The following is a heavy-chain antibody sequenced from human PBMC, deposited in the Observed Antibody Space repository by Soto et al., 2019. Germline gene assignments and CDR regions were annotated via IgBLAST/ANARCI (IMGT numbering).Heavy chain of an antibody. V-gene: IGHV4-39*01. CDR2: IYYSGST. D-gene: IGHD3-3*01. J-gene: IGHJ5*02. Sequence: SETLSLTCTVSGGSISSSSYYWGWIRQPPGKGLEWIGSIYYSGSTYYNPSLKSRVTISVDTSKNQFSLKLSSVTAADTAVYYCARHKKVTIFGVVTWFDPWGQGTLVTVSS. CDR1: GGSISSSSYY. CDR3: ARHKKVTIFGVVTWFDP.